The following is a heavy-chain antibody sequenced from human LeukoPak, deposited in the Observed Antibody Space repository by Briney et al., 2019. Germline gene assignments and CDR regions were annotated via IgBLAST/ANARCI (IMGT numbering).Heavy chain of an antibody. CDR1: GFTVSGNY. Sequence: PGGSLRLSCAVSGFTVSGNYMSWIRQGPGKGLDWVSVISDGGSTYYADSVRGRFTISRDNSKNTLFLQMNSLRVEDTAVYYCAELGITMIGGVWGKGTTVTISS. D-gene: IGHD3-10*02. CDR2: ISDGGST. J-gene: IGHJ6*04. V-gene: IGHV3-53*01. CDR3: AELGITMIGGV.